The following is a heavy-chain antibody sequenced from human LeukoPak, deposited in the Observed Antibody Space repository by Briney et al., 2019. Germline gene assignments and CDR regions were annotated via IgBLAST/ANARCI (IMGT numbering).Heavy chain of an antibody. J-gene: IGHJ4*02. CDR2: IYTNGNN. V-gene: IGHV4-4*07. D-gene: IGHD5-24*01. CDR3: ARGSREMATIFDR. CDR1: GGSIDSYY. Sequence: SETLSLTCSVSGGSIDSYYWHWIRQPAGKGLEWIGRIYTNGNNNYNPSLKSRVTMSVDTSKNQVFLQLSSVTAADTAVYYCARGSREMATIFDRWGQGTLVTVS.